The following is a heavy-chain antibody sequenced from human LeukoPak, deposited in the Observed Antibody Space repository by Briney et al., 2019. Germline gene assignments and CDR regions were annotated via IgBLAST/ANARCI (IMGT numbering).Heavy chain of an antibody. D-gene: IGHD1-26*01. CDR2: ISSSSSYI. J-gene: IGHJ3*02. CDR3: ARDPEAGASYPDAFDI. CDR1: GFTFSSYS. Sequence: PGGSLRLSCAASGFTFSSYSMNWVRQAPGKGLEWVSSISSSSSYIYYADSVKGRFTISRDNAKNSLYLQMNSLRAADTAVYYCARDPEAGASYPDAFDIGGQATTVTVSS. V-gene: IGHV3-21*01.